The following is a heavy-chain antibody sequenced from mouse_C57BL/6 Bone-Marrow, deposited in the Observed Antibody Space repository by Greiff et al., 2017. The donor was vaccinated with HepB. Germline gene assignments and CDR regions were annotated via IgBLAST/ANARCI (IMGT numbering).Heavy chain of an antibody. J-gene: IGHJ4*01. CDR3: ARGGNSNYDAMDY. V-gene: IGHV3-6*01. D-gene: IGHD2-5*01. Sequence: EVHLVESGPGLVKPSQSLSLTCSVTGYSITSGYYWNWIRQFPGNKLEWMGYISYDGSNNYNPSLKNRISITRDTSKNQFFLKLNSVTTEDTATYYCARGGNSNYDAMDYWGQGTSVTVSS. CDR2: ISYDGSN. CDR1: GYSITSGYY.